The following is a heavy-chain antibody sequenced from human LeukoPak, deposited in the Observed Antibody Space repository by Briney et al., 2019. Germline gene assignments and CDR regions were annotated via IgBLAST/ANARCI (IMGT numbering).Heavy chain of an antibody. CDR1: GFTFSGSA. CDR2: IRSKANSYAA. V-gene: IGHV3-73*01. CDR3: TRHYCSGGSCYISGFDY. J-gene: IGHJ4*02. D-gene: IGHD2-15*01. Sequence: GGSLRLSCAASGFTFSGSAMHWVRQASGKGLEWVGRIRSKANSYAAAYAASVKGRFTISRDDSKNTAYLQMNSLKSEDTAVYYCTRHYCSGGSCYISGFDYWGQGTLVTVSS.